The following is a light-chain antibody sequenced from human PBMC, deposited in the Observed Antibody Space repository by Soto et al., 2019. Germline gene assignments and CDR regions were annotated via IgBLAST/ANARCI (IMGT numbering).Light chain of an antibody. V-gene: IGLV1-47*01. CDR3: AVWDDSLSGREV. Sequence: QSVLTQPPSASGTPGQRVTISCSGSSSNIGSNYVYWYQQVPGTTPKLLIYKNNQRPSGVPERFSGSKSGTSASLAISGLRSGDEADYYCAVWDDSLSGREVFGGGTKLTVL. CDR1: SSNIGSNY. CDR2: KNN. J-gene: IGLJ2*01.